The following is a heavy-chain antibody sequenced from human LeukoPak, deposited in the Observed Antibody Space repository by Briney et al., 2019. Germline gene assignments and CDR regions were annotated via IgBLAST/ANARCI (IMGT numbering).Heavy chain of an antibody. Sequence: SETLSLTCTVSGYSISSGYYWSWIRQPPGKGLEWIGYIYYSGSTNYNPSLKSRVTISVDTTKNQFSLKLSSVTAADTAVYYCARWGSALTHDAFDIWGQGTMVTVSS. J-gene: IGHJ3*02. D-gene: IGHD3-16*01. CDR2: IYYSGST. CDR3: ARWGSALTHDAFDI. CDR1: GYSISSGYY. V-gene: IGHV4-61*01.